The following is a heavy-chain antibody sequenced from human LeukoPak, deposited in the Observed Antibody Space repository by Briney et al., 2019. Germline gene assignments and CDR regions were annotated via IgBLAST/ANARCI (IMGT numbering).Heavy chain of an antibody. CDR3: ARRSPLEWLSEQYYFDY. CDR1: GFIFSSCY. V-gene: IGHV3-53*01. CDR2: IHRDDKT. D-gene: IGHD3-3*01. J-gene: IGHJ4*02. Sequence: GGSLRLSCAASGFIFSSCYMYWVRQAPGKGLEWVSFIHRDDKTYYADSVKGRFTMSRDNSRNTLFLQMNSLRAEDTAVYYCARRSPLEWLSEQYYFDYWGQGTLVTVSS.